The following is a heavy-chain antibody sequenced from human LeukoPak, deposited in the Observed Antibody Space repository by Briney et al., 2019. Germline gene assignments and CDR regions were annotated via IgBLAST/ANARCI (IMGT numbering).Heavy chain of an antibody. J-gene: IGHJ5*02. CDR1: GFTVSSNY. D-gene: IGHD1-20*01. Sequence: GGSLRLSCAASGFTVSSNYMSWVRQAPGKGLEGVSVIYSGGRTYYADSVKGRFTISRDNSKNTVYLQMNSLRAEDTAVYYCARGEYNWNDLHLWGQGTLVTVSS. V-gene: IGHV3-66*01. CDR3: ARGEYNWNDLHL. CDR2: IYSGGRT.